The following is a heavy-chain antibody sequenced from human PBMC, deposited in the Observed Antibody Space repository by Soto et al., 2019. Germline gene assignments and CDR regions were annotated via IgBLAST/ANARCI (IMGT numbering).Heavy chain of an antibody. CDR1: GGSISSGGYY. CDR3: AREQHSSGTVIYWYFDL. J-gene: IGHJ2*01. Sequence: SETLSLTCTVSGGSISSGGYYWSWIRQHPGKGLEWIGYIYYSGSTYYNPSLKSRVTISVDTSKNQFSLKLSSVTAADTAVYYCAREQHSSGTVIYWYFDLWGRGTLVTVSS. D-gene: IGHD6-19*01. V-gene: IGHV4-31*03. CDR2: IYYSGST.